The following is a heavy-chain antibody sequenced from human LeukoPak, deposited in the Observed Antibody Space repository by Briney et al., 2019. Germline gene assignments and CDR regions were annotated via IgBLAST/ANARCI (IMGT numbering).Heavy chain of an antibody. J-gene: IGHJ4*02. CDR3: ARDHGDYYFDY. Sequence: GGSLRLSCAASGFTFDDYAMHWVRQAPGKGLEWVSGISWNSGSIGYADSVKGRFTISRDNAKNSLYLQMNSLRAEDTAVYYCARDHGDYYFDYWGQGTLVTVSS. D-gene: IGHD4-17*01. CDR1: GFTFDDYA. CDR2: ISWNSGSI. V-gene: IGHV3-9*01.